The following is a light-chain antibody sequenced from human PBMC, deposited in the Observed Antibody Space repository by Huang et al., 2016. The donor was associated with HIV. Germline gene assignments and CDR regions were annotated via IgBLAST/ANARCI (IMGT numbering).Light chain of an antibody. CDR2: DAS. Sequence: EIVLTQSPATLSLSPGERATLSCRASQSVSSYLAWYQQKPGQAPSLLIYDASNRATGIPARFRGSGSGTDFTLTISSLAPEDFAVYYCQQRSNWPLCTFGQGTKLEIK. J-gene: IGKJ2*02. CDR1: QSVSSY. V-gene: IGKV3-11*01. CDR3: QQRSNWPLCT.